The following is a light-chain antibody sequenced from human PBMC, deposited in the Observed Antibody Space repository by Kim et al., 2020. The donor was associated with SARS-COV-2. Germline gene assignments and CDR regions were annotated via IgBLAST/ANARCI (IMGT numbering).Light chain of an antibody. CDR2: NND. CDR3: AAWDASLKGYV. J-gene: IGLJ1*01. CDR1: NSNIGGNT. V-gene: IGLV1-44*01. Sequence: GQRVTISCSRHNSNIGGNTVNWYQQLPGTAPKLLIYNNDQRPSGVPDRFSGSKSDTSASLAISGLQSQDEAQYYCAAWDASLKGYVFGLGTKVTVL.